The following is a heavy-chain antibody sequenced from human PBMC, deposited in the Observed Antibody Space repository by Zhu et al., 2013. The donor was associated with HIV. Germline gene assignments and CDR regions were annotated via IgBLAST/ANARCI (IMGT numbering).Heavy chain of an antibody. CDR2: VSTSKGDT. D-gene: IGHD1-1*01. CDR1: GYIFTSFG. V-gene: IGHV1-18*01. J-gene: IGHJ4*02. CDR3: ARDWEGTTKTTSDY. Sequence: QDQLVQSGAEMKKPGASVKVSCKASGYIFTSFGISWVRQAPGQGLEWVGWVSTSKGDTVYAQNLKDRLTMTTDTATNTAYMELRSLISDDTGIYYCARDWEGTTKTTSDYWGQGTLVTVSS.